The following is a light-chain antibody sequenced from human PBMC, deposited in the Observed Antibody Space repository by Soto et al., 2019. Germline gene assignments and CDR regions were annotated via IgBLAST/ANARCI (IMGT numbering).Light chain of an antibody. CDR3: CSYAGSYSYV. J-gene: IGLJ1*01. Sequence: QSALTQPRSVSGSPGQSVTISCTGTSSDVGDYKYVSWYRQHPGKAPKLMIYDVSERPSGVPDRFSGSKSGNTAFLTISVLQAEDEADYYCCSYAGSYSYVFGTGTKVTVL. V-gene: IGLV2-11*01. CDR1: SSDVGDYKY. CDR2: DVS.